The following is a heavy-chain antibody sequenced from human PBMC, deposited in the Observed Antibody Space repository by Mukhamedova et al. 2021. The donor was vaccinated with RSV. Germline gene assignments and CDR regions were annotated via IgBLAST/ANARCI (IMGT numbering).Heavy chain of an antibody. V-gene: IGHV3-64*01. CDR3: VGNPGTGSYPYYYGMDV. J-gene: IGHJ6*02. CDR2: ISNNGGRT. Sequence: STISNNGGRTYYANSVKGRFTISRDNSRNSLSLQMGSLRAEDMAVYYCVGNPGTGSYPYYYGMDVWGQGTTVTVSS. D-gene: IGHD3-10*01.